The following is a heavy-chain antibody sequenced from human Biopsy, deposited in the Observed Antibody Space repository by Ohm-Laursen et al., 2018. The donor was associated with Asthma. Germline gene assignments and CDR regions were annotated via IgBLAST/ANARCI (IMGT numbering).Heavy chain of an antibody. V-gene: IGHV3-30*18. Sequence: SLRLSCAASEFSFSNYGMHWVRQSPGKGLDWVAVISFDGSNKNYTDSVKGRFTISRDNSRNTLHLQMNSLRAEDTAVYYCAKDVFPGWELRRGPDYWGQGTLVTVSS. J-gene: IGHJ4*02. CDR3: AKDVFPGWELRRGPDY. CDR1: EFSFSNYG. CDR2: ISFDGSNK. D-gene: IGHD1-26*01.